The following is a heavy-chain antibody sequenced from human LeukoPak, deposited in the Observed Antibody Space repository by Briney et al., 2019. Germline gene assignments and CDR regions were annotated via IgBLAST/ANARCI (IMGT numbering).Heavy chain of an antibody. CDR2: MNPNSGNT. CDR1: GYTFTSYD. J-gene: IGHJ6*02. D-gene: IGHD2-21*02. Sequence: ASVKVSCKASGYTFTSYDINWVRQATGQGLEWMGWMNPNSGNTGYAQKFQGRVTMTRNTSISTAYMELSSLRSEDTAVYYCARDCRGGDCEYYYYGMDVWGQGTTVTVSS. CDR3: ARDCRGGDCEYYYYGMDV. V-gene: IGHV1-8*01.